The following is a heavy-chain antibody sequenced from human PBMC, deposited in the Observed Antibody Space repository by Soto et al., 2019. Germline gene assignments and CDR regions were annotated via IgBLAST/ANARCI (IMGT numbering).Heavy chain of an antibody. Sequence: QVQLVESGGGVVHPGRSLTLSCTASGFTFSSYGRHWVGQAPGKGLEWVAVIWFDGSNKYYADSVKGRFTISRDNSKNTLFLQMNSLRAEDTAVYYCARDLLTNSWHSDSWGQGTLVTVTS. J-gene: IGHJ4*02. D-gene: IGHD6-13*01. CDR3: ARDLLTNSWHSDS. CDR2: IWFDGSNK. CDR1: GFTFSSYG. V-gene: IGHV3-33*01.